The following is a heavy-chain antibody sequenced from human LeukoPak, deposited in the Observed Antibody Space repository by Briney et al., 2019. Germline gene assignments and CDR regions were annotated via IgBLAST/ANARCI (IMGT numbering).Heavy chain of an antibody. Sequence: GESLQISCKGSGYSFTSHWIGWVRQMPGKGLEWMGIIYPGDSDTRYSPSFQGQVTISADKSISTAYLQWSSLKASDTAMYYCARQTLLTYYDFWSGSSFDYWGQGTLVTVSS. D-gene: IGHD3-3*01. CDR1: GYSFTSHW. CDR3: ARQTLLTYYDFWSGSSFDY. CDR2: IYPGDSDT. V-gene: IGHV5-51*01. J-gene: IGHJ4*02.